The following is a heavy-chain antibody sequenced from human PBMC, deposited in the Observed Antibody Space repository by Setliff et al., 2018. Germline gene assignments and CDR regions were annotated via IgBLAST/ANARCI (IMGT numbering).Heavy chain of an antibody. CDR1: GGSISSDSYY. CDR3: ARRYRKYDSGGSSP. CDR2: IGTIYYSGGT. J-gene: IGHJ5*02. D-gene: IGHD3-22*01. Sequence: SETLSLTCTVSGGSISSDSYYWGWIRQPPGKGLEWIGSIGTIYYSGGTYYNPSLKSRVTISVDASKNQFSLKLNSVTAADTAVYFCARRYRKYDSGGSSPWGQGTLVTVSS. V-gene: IGHV4-39*01.